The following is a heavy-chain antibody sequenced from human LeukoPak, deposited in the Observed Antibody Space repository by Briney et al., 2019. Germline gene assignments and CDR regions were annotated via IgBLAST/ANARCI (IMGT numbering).Heavy chain of an antibody. D-gene: IGHD2-2*01. CDR3: AKRSIGYCSSTSCYGGAFDI. CDR1: GFTFSSYA. J-gene: IGHJ3*02. CDR2: ISYDGSNK. V-gene: IGHV3-30*04. Sequence: GGCLRLSCAASGFTFSSYAMHWVRQAPGKGLEWVAVISYDGSNKYYADSVKGRFTISRDNSKNTLYLQMNSLRAEDTAVYYCAKRSIGYCSSTSCYGGAFDIWGQGTMVTVSS.